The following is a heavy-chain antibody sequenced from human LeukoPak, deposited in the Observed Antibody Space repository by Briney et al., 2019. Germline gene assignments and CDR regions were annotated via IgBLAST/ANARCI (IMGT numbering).Heavy chain of an antibody. D-gene: IGHD6-6*01. V-gene: IGHV4-31*11. CDR2: IYYSGST. J-gene: IGHJ5*02. CDR3: ARSITYSIAARPGWFDP. CDR1: GGSFSGYY. Sequence: PSETLSLTCAVYGGSFSGYYWSWIRQHPGKGLEWIGYIYYSGSTYYNPSLKSRVTISVDTSKNQFSLKLSSVTAADTAVYYCARSITYSIAARPGWFDPWGQGTLVTVSS.